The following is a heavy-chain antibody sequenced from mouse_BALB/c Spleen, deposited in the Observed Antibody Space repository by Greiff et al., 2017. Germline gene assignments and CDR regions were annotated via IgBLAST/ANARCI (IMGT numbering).Heavy chain of an antibody. CDR2: INPSSGYT. J-gene: IGHJ3*01. CDR3: ARSGLRQGAWFAY. V-gene: IGHV1-4*01. D-gene: IGHD2-2*01. Sequence: LVESGAELARPGASVKMSCKASGYTFTSYTMHWVKQRPGQGLEWIGYINPSSGYTNYNQKFKDKATLTADKSSSTAYMQLSSLTSEDSAVYYCARSGLRQGAWFAYWGQGTLVTVSA. CDR1: GYTFTSYT.